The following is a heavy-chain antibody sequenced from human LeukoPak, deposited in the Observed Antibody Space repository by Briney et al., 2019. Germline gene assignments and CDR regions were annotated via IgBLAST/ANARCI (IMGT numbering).Heavy chain of an antibody. V-gene: IGHV3-7*01. CDR3: ARDAAGRGVFNWFDA. CDR2: IKQDGSDK. CDR1: GFTFSSYW. J-gene: IGHJ5*02. D-gene: IGHD6-13*01. Sequence: GGSLTLSCAASGFTFSSYWMSWVRQAPGKGLEWVANIKQDGSDKYYVDSVKGRFTNSRDNAKNSLYLQKNGLRAEDTALYYCARDAAGRGVFNWFDAWGQGTLVTVSS.